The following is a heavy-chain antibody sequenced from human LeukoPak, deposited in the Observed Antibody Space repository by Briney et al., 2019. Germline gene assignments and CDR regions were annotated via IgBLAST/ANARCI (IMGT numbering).Heavy chain of an antibody. J-gene: IGHJ5*02. V-gene: IGHV4-59*01. CDR3: ARDRYCIGGICSSGRFDP. CDR2: MYYSVST. D-gene: IGHD2-15*01. Sequence: SETLSLTCTVSGGSMNDYYWSWIRQPPGKGLEWIGYMYYSVSTNYNPSLKSRVSISIDTSKNQFSLTLSSVTAADTAVYYCARDRYCIGGICSSGRFDPWGRGTLVTVSS. CDR1: GGSMNDYY.